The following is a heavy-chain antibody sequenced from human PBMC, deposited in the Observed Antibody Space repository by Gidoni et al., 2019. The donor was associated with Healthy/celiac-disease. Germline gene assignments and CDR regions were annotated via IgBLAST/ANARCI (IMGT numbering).Heavy chain of an antibody. Sequence: QKQLVESGGGVVQPGRSLRLSCAASGFTFSSYGMHWVRQDPGKGLEWVAVISYDGSNKYYADSVKGRFTISRDNSKNTLYLQMNSLRAEDTAVYYFAKEGLGYCSGGSCFLVYWGQGTLVTVSS. J-gene: IGHJ4*02. CDR3: AKEGLGYCSGGSCFLVY. CDR1: GFTFSSYG. CDR2: ISYDGSNK. D-gene: IGHD2-15*01. V-gene: IGHV3-30*18.